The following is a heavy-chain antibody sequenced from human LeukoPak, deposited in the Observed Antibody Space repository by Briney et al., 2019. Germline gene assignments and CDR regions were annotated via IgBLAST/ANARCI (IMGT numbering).Heavy chain of an antibody. V-gene: IGHV4-59*08. J-gene: IGHJ4*02. Sequence: SETLSLTCTVSGGSISSYYWSWIRQPPGKGLEWIGYIYYSGSTNYNPSLKSRVTISVDTSKNQFSLKLSSVTAADTAVYYCARHNRDSSGYCSYYFDYWGQGTLVTVSS. CDR1: GGSISSYY. CDR3: ARHNRDSSGYCSYYFDY. D-gene: IGHD3-22*01. CDR2: IYYSGST.